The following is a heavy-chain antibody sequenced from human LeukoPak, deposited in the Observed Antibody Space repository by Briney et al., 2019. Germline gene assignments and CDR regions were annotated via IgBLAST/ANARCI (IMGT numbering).Heavy chain of an antibody. CDR2: ISGSGEIT. Sequence: GGSLRLSCVASGFTFSTYAMSWVRQAPGKGLEWVSDISGSGEITDYADSVKGRFTISRDNSKNTLYLQMNSLRAEDTAVYYCAKDPRIAGDYWGQGTLVTVSS. D-gene: IGHD6-13*01. CDR3: AKDPRIAGDY. V-gene: IGHV3-23*01. CDR1: GFTFSTYA. J-gene: IGHJ4*02.